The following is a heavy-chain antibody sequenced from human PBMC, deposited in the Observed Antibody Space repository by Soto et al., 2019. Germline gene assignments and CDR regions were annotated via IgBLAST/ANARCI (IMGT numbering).Heavy chain of an antibody. V-gene: IGHV4-30-4*01. CDR1: FGSISRGDYY. CDR2: IYYSGST. Sequence: AXTFAVSFGSISRGDYYWSWIRQPPVNGLEWIGYIYYSGSTYYNPSLKSRVTISVDTSKNQFSLKLSSVTAADTAVYYCARAWRYCSGGSCYSGYYGMDVWGQGTTVTVSS. CDR3: ARAWRYCSGGSCYSGYYGMDV. J-gene: IGHJ6*02. D-gene: IGHD2-15*01.